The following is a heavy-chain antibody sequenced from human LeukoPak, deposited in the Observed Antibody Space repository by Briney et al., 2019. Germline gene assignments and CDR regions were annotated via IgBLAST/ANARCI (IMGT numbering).Heavy chain of an antibody. V-gene: IGHV3-30-3*01. D-gene: IGHD3-10*01. J-gene: IGHJ6*03. CDR2: ISYDGSNK. CDR1: GFTFSSYA. CDR3: ARAHGAMDV. Sequence: GGSLRLSCAASGFTFSSYAMHWVRQAPGKGLEWVAVISYDGSNKYYADSVKGRFTISRDNSKNTLYLQMNSLRAEDTAVYYCARAHGAMDVWGKGTTVTVSS.